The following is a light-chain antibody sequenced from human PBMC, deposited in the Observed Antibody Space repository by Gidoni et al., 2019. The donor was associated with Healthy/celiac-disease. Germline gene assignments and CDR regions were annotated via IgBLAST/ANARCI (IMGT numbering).Light chain of an antibody. CDR3: QQSYSTPLT. Sequence: DIQMTQSPSSLSASVGDRVTITCRASQSISSYLNWSQQKPGKAPKLLIYAASSLQSGVPSRFSGSGSGTDFTLTISSLQPEDFATDYCQQSYSTPLTFGGGTKVEIK. CDR2: AAS. CDR1: QSISSY. V-gene: IGKV1-39*01. J-gene: IGKJ4*01.